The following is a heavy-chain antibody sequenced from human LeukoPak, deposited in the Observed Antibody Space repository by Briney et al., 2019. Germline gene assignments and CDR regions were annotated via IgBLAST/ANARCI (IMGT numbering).Heavy chain of an antibody. CDR3: ARDYYYYDSGSYYTNIAN. CDR2: IKQGGSEK. D-gene: IGHD3-10*01. V-gene: IGHV3-7*01. J-gene: IGHJ4*02. CDR1: GFTFSSYW. Sequence: GGSLRLSCAASGFTFSSYWMSWVRQAPGKGLEWVANIKQGGSEKYYVDSVKGRFTISTDNAKNSLYLQMNSLRAEDTAVYYCARDYYYYDSGSYYTNIANWGQGTLVTVSS.